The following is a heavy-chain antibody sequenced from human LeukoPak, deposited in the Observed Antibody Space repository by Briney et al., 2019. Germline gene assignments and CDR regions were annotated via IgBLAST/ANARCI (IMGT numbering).Heavy chain of an antibody. CDR3: ARVRYCSSTSCYFSAFDI. Sequence: GGSLRLSCAASGFIFDDYGMSWVRQAPGKGLEWVSGINWSGGSTGYVDSVKGRFTISRDNAKNSLYLQMNSLRAEDTALYYCARVRYCSSTSCYFSAFDIWGQGTMVTVSS. CDR1: GFIFDDYG. J-gene: IGHJ3*02. CDR2: INWSGGST. V-gene: IGHV3-20*04. D-gene: IGHD2-2*01.